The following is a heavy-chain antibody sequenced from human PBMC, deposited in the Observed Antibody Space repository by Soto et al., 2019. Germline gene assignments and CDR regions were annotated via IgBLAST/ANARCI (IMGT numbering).Heavy chain of an antibody. CDR3: ARNEVYSSSWYVSNYYYYGMDV. CDR2: IIPIFGTA. CDR1: GGTFSSYA. D-gene: IGHD6-13*01. J-gene: IGHJ6*02. Sequence: QVQLVQSGAEVKKPGSSVKVSCKASGGTFSSYAISWVRQAPGQGLEWMGGIIPIFGTANYAQKFQGRVTITADESTSTAYMELSSLRSEDTAVCYCARNEVYSSSWYVSNYYYYGMDVWGQGTTVTVSS. V-gene: IGHV1-69*12.